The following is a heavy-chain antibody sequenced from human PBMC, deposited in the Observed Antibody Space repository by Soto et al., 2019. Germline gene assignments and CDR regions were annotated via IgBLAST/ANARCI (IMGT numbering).Heavy chain of an antibody. D-gene: IGHD4-4*01. CDR3: ARSKVD. J-gene: IGHJ4*02. CDR2: VYSGGNA. Sequence: DVQVVESGGGLVQPGGSLRLSCAVSGFSVSGSYMCWVRQAPGKGLEWVSGVYSGGNAYYADSVKGRFTISRDNSRNTVFPQMNSLRVEDTAVYYCARSKVDWGQGTLVTVSS. CDR1: GFSVSGSY. V-gene: IGHV3-66*01.